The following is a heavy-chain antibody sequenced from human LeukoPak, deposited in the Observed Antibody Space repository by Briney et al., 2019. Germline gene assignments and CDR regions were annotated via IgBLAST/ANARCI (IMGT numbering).Heavy chain of an antibody. CDR2: IWYDGSNK. CDR1: GFTFRNYG. Sequence: GGSLRLSCAASGFTFRNYGMEWVRQAPGKGLEWVAVIWYDGSNKYYADSVKGRFTISRDNSKNTLYLQMNSLRAEDTSVYYCATVGGGSGTYYNDYWGQGTLVTVSS. CDR3: ATVGGGSGTYYNDY. D-gene: IGHD3-10*01. J-gene: IGHJ4*02. V-gene: IGHV3-33*01.